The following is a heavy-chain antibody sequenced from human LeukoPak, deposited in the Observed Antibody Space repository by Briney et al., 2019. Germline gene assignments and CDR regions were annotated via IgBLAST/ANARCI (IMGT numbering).Heavy chain of an antibody. J-gene: IGHJ4*02. Sequence: SSETLSLTCTVSGGSISSSSYYWGWIRQPPGKGLEWIGSIYYSGSTYYNPSLKSRVTISVDTSKNQFSLKLSSVTAADTAVYYCARLTTYSSSWYPPYYFDYWGQGTLVTVSS. D-gene: IGHD6-13*01. V-gene: IGHV4-39*01. CDR1: GGSISSSSYY. CDR2: IYYSGST. CDR3: ARLTTYSSSWYPPYYFDY.